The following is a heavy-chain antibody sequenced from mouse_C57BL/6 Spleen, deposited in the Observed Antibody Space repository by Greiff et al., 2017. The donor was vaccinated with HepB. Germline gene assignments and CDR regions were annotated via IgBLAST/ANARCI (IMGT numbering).Heavy chain of an antibody. CDR1: GYSITSGYY. Sequence: EVQLQQSGPGLVKPSQSLPLTCSVTGYSITSGYYWNWIRQSPGNKLEWMGYISYDGSNNYNPSLKNRISITRDTSKNQFFLKLNSVTTEDTATYYGARGGSPYYGSSYEDYWGQGTTLTVSS. CDR3: ARGGSPYYGSSYEDY. V-gene: IGHV3-6*01. J-gene: IGHJ2*01. CDR2: ISYDGSN. D-gene: IGHD1-1*01.